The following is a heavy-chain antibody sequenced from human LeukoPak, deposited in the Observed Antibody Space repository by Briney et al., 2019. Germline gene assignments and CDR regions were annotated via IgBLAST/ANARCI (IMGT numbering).Heavy chain of an antibody. D-gene: IGHD6-19*01. CDR1: GFTISSHG. CDR3: AKDWGSGGWYNYFDP. CDR2: IAYHGNTE. Sequence: PGGSLRLSCAVSGFTISSHGMHWVRQAPGKGPEWVAMIAYHGNTECYGDSVKGRFTISRDNSKNTLYLQMDSLRAEDTAVYHCAKDWGSGGWYNYFDPWGQGTLVTVSS. J-gene: IGHJ5*02. V-gene: IGHV3-30*18.